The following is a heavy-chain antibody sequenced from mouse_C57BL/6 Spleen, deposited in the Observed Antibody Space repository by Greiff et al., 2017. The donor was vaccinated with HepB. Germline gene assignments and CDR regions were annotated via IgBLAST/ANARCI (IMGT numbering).Heavy chain of an antibody. CDR1: GYTFTSYW. J-gene: IGHJ2*01. CDR2: IYPGNSDT. Sequence: VQLQQSGTVLARPGASVKMSCKTSGYTFTSYWMHWVKQRPGQGLGWIGAIYPGNSDTSYNQKFKGKAKLTAVTSASTAYMELSSLTNEDSAVYYCTSTYYYGSSLRYFDYWGQGTTLTVSS. CDR3: TSTYYYGSSLRYFDY. D-gene: IGHD1-1*01. V-gene: IGHV1-5*01.